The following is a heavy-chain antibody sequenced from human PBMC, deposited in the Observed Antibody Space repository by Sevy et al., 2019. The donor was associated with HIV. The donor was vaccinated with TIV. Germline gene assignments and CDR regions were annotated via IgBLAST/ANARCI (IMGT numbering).Heavy chain of an antibody. V-gene: IGHV3-11*01. CDR2: ITNSGTTK. Sequence: GGSLRLSCAASGITFSDHYMSWIRQAPGKGLEWVAYITNSGTTKYYADSVKGRFTISRDNARNSLYLQMNSLTADGAAVYYCVRDSPYSSDDHWYFGIDVWGQGTTVTVSS. CDR1: GITFSDHY. D-gene: IGHD2-15*01. CDR3: VRDSPYSSDDHWYFGIDV. J-gene: IGHJ6*02.